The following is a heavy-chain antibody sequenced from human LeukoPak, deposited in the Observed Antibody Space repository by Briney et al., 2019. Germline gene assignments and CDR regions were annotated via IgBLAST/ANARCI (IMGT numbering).Heavy chain of an antibody. D-gene: IGHD5-24*01. V-gene: IGHV4-30-2*01. CDR3: ARGPPITPGESISHSYWYFDL. Sequence: SETLSLTCTVSGGSISSGGYSWSWIRQPPGKGLEWIGYIYHSGSTYYNPSLKSRVTISVDRSKNQFSLKLSSVTAADTAVYYCARGPPITPGESISHSYWYFDLWGRGTLVTVSS. J-gene: IGHJ2*01. CDR2: IYHSGST. CDR1: GGSISSGGYS.